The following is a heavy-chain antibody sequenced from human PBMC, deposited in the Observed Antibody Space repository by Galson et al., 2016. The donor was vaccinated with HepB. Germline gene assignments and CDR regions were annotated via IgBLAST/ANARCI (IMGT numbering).Heavy chain of an antibody. CDR2: ISYDGSYS. V-gene: IGHV3-30*18. CDR3: AKLPSMVRGF. D-gene: IGHD3-10*01. CDR1: GFTVSNNF. J-gene: IGHJ3*01. Sequence: SLRLSCAASGFTVSNNFMRWVRQAPGKGLEWVALISYDGSYSSYADSVKGRFTISRDNSKKTLYLQMNSLRAEDTAVYYCAKLPSMVRGFWGQGTMVTVSS.